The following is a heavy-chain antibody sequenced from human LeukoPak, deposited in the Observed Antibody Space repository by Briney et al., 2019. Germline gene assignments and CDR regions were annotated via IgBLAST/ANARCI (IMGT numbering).Heavy chain of an antibody. Sequence: SETLSLTCAVYGGSFSGYYWSWVRQPPGKGLEWVGEITHSARTNYNPSLTSRVTTSVDTSKNQFSLKLSSVTAADTAVYYCARDSSADAFDIWGQGTMVTVSS. CDR3: ARDSSADAFDI. J-gene: IGHJ3*02. CDR1: GGSFSGYY. CDR2: ITHSART. D-gene: IGHD2-15*01. V-gene: IGHV4-34*01.